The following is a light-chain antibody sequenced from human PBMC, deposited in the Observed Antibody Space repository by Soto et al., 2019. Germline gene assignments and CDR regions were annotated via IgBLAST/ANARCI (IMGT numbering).Light chain of an antibody. CDR3: QQSYSTPLT. Sequence: DIQMTQSPSSLSASVGDRVTITCQASHDITNYVNWYQQKPGKAPKLLIYAASSLQSGVPLRFSGSGSGTDFTLTISSLQPEDFATYYCQQSYSTPLTFGGGTKVEIK. V-gene: IGKV1-39*01. CDR1: HDITNY. J-gene: IGKJ4*01. CDR2: AAS.